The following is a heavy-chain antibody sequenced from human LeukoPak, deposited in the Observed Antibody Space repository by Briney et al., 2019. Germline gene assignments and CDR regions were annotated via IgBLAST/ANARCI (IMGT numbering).Heavy chain of an antibody. CDR2: ISYDGSNK. CDR1: GFTFRTYG. CDR3: ARDLAGANYYYYGMDV. Sequence: GGSLRLSCAASGFTFRTYGMHWVRQAPGKGLEWVAVISYDGSNKYYADSVKGRFTISRDNSKNTLYLQMNSLRAEDTAVYYCARDLAGANYYYYGMDVWGQGTTVTVSS. J-gene: IGHJ6*02. D-gene: IGHD1-26*01. V-gene: IGHV3-30*19.